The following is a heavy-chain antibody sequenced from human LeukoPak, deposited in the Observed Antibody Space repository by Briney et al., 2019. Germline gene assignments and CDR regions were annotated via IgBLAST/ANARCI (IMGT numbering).Heavy chain of an antibody. J-gene: IGHJ4*02. V-gene: IGHV3-23*01. D-gene: IGHD3-22*01. CDR3: AKDSGYDSSGFDY. Sequence: GGSLRLTCAGSGFTFSRYAMSWVRQAPGKGLEWVSGISGGGGHTYYADSVEGRFTISRDNSKNTLYLQLNNLRVEDTGVYYCAKDSGYDSSGFDYWGQGTLVTVSS. CDR2: ISGGGGHT. CDR1: GFTFSRYA.